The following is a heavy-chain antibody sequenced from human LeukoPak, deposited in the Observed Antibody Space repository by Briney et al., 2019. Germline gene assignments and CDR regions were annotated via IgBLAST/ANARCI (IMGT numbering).Heavy chain of an antibody. V-gene: IGHV4-59*01. D-gene: IGHD1-14*01. CDR2: IYSSGST. CDR3: ARDPLTFYFDY. CDR1: GGSISNYY. Sequence: PSETLSLTCTVSGGSISNYYWSWIRQPPGKGLEWIGYIYSSGSTNYNPSLKSRVTISVDTSKNQFSLRLSSVTAADSAVYYCARDPLTFYFDYWGRGTLVTVSS. J-gene: IGHJ4*02.